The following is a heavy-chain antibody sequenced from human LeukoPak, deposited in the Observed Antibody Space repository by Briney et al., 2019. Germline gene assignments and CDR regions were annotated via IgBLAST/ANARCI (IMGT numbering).Heavy chain of an antibody. CDR2: IYSGDSDT. Sequence: GESLKISCKGSGYSFTTYWIGWVRQMPEKGLEWMGIIYSGDSDTRYSPSFQGQVTFSADKSISTAYLQWSGLKASDTATYYCARRGRDGYNTYYFDYWGQGTLVTVSS. D-gene: IGHD5-24*01. V-gene: IGHV5-51*01. CDR3: ARRGRDGYNTYYFDY. J-gene: IGHJ4*02. CDR1: GYSFTTYW.